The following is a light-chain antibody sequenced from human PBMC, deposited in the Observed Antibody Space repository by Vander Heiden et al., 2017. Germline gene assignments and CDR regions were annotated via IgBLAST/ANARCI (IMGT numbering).Light chain of an antibody. Sequence: DIVMTQSLDSLAVSLGERATINCKSSQSVLYSSNNKNYLAWYQQKPGQPPKLLIYWASTRESGVPDRFSGSGSGTDFTLTISSLQAEDVAVYYCQQDDSTPQTFGQGTKVEIK. V-gene: IGKV4-1*01. J-gene: IGKJ1*01. CDR2: WAS. CDR3: QQDDSTPQT. CDR1: QSVLYSSNNKNY.